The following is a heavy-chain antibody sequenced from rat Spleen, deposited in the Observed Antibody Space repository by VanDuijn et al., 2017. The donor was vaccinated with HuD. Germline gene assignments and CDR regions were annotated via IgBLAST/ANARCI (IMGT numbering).Heavy chain of an antibody. CDR1: GFTFSDYY. J-gene: IGHJ4*01. V-gene: IGHV5-29*01. CDR2: IDYDGSST. D-gene: IGHD1-11*01. Sequence: EVQLVESDGGLVQPGRSLKLSCAASGFTFSDYYMAWVRQAPTKGLEWVATIDYDGSSTYYRDSVKGRFTISRDNAKSTLYLQMDSLRSEDTATYYCARLEGIYVMDAWGQGASVTVSS. CDR3: ARLEGIYVMDA.